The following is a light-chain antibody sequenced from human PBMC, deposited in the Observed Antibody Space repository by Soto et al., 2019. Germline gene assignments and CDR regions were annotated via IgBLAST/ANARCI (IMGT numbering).Light chain of an antibody. J-gene: IGKJ2*01. CDR2: GAS. CDR1: QSVSSN. V-gene: IGKV3-15*01. CDR3: QQYNNWPPYT. Sequence: EIVMTQCPATLSVSPGERATLSCRASQSVSSNLAWYQQKPGQAPRLLIYGASTRATGIPARCSGSGSGTEFTLTISSLQSEDFAVYYCQQYNNWPPYTFGQGTKVDIK.